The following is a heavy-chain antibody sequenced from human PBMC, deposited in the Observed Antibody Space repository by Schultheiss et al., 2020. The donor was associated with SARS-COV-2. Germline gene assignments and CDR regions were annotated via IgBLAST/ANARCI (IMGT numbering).Heavy chain of an antibody. CDR1: GYTFTSYR. V-gene: IGHV1-18*04. J-gene: IGHJ3*02. CDR2: MNPNSGNT. CDR3: ARDPQGDNYYDSSGYYDAFDI. D-gene: IGHD3-22*01. Sequence: ASVKVSCKASGYTFTSYRINWVRQATGQGLEWMGWMNPNSGNTGYAQKLQGRVTMTTDTSTSTAYMELSSLRSEDTAVYYCARDPQGDNYYDSSGYYDAFDIWGQGTMVTVSS.